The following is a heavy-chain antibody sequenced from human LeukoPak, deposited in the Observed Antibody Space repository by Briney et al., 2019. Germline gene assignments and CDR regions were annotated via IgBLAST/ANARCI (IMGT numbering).Heavy chain of an antibody. CDR2: ISSSSSYR. CDR1: GFTLSSYS. CDR3: ARRGASRGGLDY. V-gene: IGHV3-21*01. D-gene: IGHD6-19*01. J-gene: IGHJ4*02. Sequence: GGSLRLSCAASGFTLSSYSMNWVRQAPGKGLEWVSSISSSSSYRYYADSVKGRFTISRDNAKNSLYLQMNSLRAEDTAVYYCARRGASRGGLDYWGQGTLVTVSS.